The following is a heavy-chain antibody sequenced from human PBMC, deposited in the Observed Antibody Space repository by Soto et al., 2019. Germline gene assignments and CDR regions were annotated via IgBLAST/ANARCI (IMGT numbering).Heavy chain of an antibody. V-gene: IGHV4-34*01. CDR3: ARYCSGGSCYSNWFDP. D-gene: IGHD2-15*01. J-gene: IGHJ5*02. CDR1: GGSFSGYY. Sequence: PSETLSLTCAVYGGSFSGYYWSWIRQPPGKGLEWIGEINHSGSTNYNPSLKSRVTISVDTSKNQFSLKLSSVTAVDTAVYYCARYCSGGSCYSNWFDPWGQGTLVTVSS. CDR2: INHSGST.